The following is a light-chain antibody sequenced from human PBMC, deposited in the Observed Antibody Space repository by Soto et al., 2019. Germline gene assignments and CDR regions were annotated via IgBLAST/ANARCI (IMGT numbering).Light chain of an antibody. CDR2: GAS. CDR1: QSVSSSY. CDR3: QQYGSSPRT. Sequence: TQSTGTRTVSRRERATLSFMASQSVSSSYLAWYQQKPGQAPRLLIYGASSRATGIPDRFSGSGSGTDFTLTISRLEPEDFAVYYCQQYGSSPRTFVQVTKV. J-gene: IGKJ1*01. V-gene: IGKV3-20*01.